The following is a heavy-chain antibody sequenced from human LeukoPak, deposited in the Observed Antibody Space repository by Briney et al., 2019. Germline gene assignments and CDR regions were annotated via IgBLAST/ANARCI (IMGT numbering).Heavy chain of an antibody. Sequence: SQTLSLTCTVSAVSISSLNHYCGWIRHPPGRGREWIGSIDLIGTNYSNPSLKSRVTISVDTSKNQLSLKLRSVTAADTALYYCARQVGATTLIDSWGQGTLVTVSS. J-gene: IGHJ4*02. V-gene: IGHV4-39*01. D-gene: IGHD1-26*01. CDR2: IDLIGTN. CDR3: ARQVGATTLIDS. CDR1: AVSISSLNHY.